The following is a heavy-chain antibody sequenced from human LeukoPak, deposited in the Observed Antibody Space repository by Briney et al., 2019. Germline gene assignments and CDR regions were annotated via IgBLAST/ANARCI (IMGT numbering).Heavy chain of an antibody. V-gene: IGHV3-7*01. CDR3: ARSRYDYIWGIDY. CDR1: GFTFSNYW. J-gene: IGHJ4*02. D-gene: IGHD3-16*01. Sequence: GGSLRLSCAASGFTFSNYWMTWVRRAPGKGLEWVANIRRDGSETHYVDSVKGRFTISRDNAKNTLYLQMNSLRDEDTAVFYCARSRYDYIWGIDYWGQGTLVTISS. CDR2: IRRDGSET.